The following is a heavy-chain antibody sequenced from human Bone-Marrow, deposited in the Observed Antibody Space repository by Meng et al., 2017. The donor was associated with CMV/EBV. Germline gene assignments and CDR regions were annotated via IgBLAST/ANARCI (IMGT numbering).Heavy chain of an antibody. V-gene: IGHV3-23*01. CDR2: ISAAGSNT. CDR3: AKKSWSWFDP. J-gene: IGHJ5*02. Sequence: GGSLRLSCAASGFTFRHFAMAWVRQAPGKGLEWVSTISAAGSNTYYADSVKGRFTISRDNSKNTLYLQMNSLRAEDTAVYYCAKKSWSWFDPWGQGTLVTVSS. CDR1: GFTFRHFA.